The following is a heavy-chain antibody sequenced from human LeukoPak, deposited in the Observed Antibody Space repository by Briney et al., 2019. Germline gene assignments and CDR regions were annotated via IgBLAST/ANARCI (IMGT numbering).Heavy chain of an antibody. Sequence: PGGSLRLSCAASGFTFSSYWMSWVRQAPGKGLEWVANIKQDGSEKYYVDSVKGRFTISRDNAKNSLYLQMNSLRAEDTAVYYCARDCFLDSSSSFPYYYYYYMDVWGKGTTVTVSS. CDR2: IKQDGSEK. D-gene: IGHD6-6*01. J-gene: IGHJ6*03. V-gene: IGHV3-7*01. CDR3: ARDCFLDSSSSFPYYYYYYMDV. CDR1: GFTFSSYW.